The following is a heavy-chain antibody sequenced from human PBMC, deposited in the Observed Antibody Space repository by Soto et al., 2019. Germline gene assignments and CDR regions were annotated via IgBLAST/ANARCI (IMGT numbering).Heavy chain of an antibody. Sequence: GESLKISCKGSGYSFSTYSIGWVRQMPGKGLEWMGNIHSGDSNARYSPSFQGQVTISVDRSISTAYLQWSSLKASDTALYYCETWRSSHWFDYWGQGTLVTVSS. CDR2: IHSGDSNA. CDR3: ETWRSSHWFDY. D-gene: IGHD2-2*01. V-gene: IGHV5-51*01. CDR1: GYSFSTYS. J-gene: IGHJ4*02.